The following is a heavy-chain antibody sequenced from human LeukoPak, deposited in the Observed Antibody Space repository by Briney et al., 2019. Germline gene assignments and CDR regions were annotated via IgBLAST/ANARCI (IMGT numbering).Heavy chain of an antibody. CDR3: ARSMVRGVIDLPDY. D-gene: IGHD3-10*01. V-gene: IGHV4-4*07. CDR1: GGSISSYY. CDR2: IYTSGST. Sequence: SETLSLTCTVSGGSISSYYWSWIRQPAGKGLEWIGRIYTSGSTNYNPSLKSRVTMSVDTSKNQFSLKLSSVTAADTAVYYCARSMVRGVIDLPDYWGQGTLVTVSS. J-gene: IGHJ4*02.